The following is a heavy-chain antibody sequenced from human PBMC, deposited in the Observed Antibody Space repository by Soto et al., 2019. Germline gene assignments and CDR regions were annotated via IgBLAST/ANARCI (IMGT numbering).Heavy chain of an antibody. CDR2: INNSGGST. D-gene: IGHD2-8*01. CDR1: GFTFSSYA. CDR3: AKGSAGPNGHIDY. J-gene: IGHJ4*02. Sequence: GGALRLSCAASGFTFSSYAMRWDRQAPGKGLEWVSVINNSGGSTYYADSVKGRFTMSRDNSRSTLYLQMNSLRAEDTALYYCAKGSAGPNGHIDYWGQGALVTVSS. V-gene: IGHV3-23*01.